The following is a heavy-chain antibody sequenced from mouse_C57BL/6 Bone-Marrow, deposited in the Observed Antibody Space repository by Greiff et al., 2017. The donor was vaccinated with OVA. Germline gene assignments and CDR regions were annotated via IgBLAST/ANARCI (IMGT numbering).Heavy chain of an antibody. D-gene: IGHD2-3*01. Sequence: QVQLKQPGAELVMPGASVKLSCKASGYTFTSYWMHWVKQRPGQGLEWIGEIDPSDSYTNYNQKFKGKSTLTVDKSSSTAYMQLSSLTSEDSAVYDCARCGYYGAMDYWGQGTSVTVSS. CDR1: GYTFTSYW. CDR3: ARCGYYGAMDY. CDR2: IDPSDSYT. V-gene: IGHV1-69*01. J-gene: IGHJ4*01.